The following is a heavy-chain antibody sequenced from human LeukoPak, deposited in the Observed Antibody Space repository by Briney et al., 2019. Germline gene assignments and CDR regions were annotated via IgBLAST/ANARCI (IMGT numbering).Heavy chain of an antibody. Sequence: GGSLRLSCAASGFTFSTYWMHWVRQAPGEGLVWVSLINSGGDDTRYADSVKGRFTISRDNAKNTLYLQMNSLRAEDTAVYYCARRIGYSSGHSAVYSFDYWGQGTLVTVSS. CDR3: ARRIGYSSGHSAVYSFDY. V-gene: IGHV3-74*01. CDR2: INSGGDDT. D-gene: IGHD6-19*01. J-gene: IGHJ4*02. CDR1: GFTFSTYW.